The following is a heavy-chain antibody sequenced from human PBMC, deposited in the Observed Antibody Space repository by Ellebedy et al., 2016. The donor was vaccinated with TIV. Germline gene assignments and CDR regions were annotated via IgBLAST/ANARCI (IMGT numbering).Heavy chain of an antibody. J-gene: IGHJ6*02. CDR1: GFTVSSNY. Sequence: GGSLRLSCAASGFTVSSNYMTWVRQAPGMGLEWVSVIYSGGSTSYADSVKGRFIISRDNSKNALFLQMNSLRAEEPAGYYCASNSAQLNTDIVEVPAAILDYYYGMDVWGQGTKVTVSS. V-gene: IGHV3-66*01. D-gene: IGHD2-2*01. CDR2: IYSGGST. CDR3: ASNSAQLNTDIVEVPAAILDYYYGMDV.